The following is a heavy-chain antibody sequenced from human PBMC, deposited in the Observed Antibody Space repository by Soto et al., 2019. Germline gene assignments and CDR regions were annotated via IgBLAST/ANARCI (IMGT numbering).Heavy chain of an antibody. CDR1: GAPIAWGYYS. D-gene: IGHD2-2*01. J-gene: IGHJ5*02. Sequence: SETLSLTCAMSGAPIAWGYYSWNWIREPAGKGLEWIGYIFHGGSTYYNPSLRSRVTISVDRSRTQFSLKMSSVTAADTAVYYCARGRLVVPAAVMFNCLDPWGQGALVTVSS. CDR2: IFHGGST. CDR3: ARGRLVVPAAVMFNCLDP. V-gene: IGHV4-30-2*01.